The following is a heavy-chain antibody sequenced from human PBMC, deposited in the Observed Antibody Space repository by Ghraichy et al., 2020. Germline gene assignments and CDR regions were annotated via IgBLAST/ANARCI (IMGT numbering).Heavy chain of an antibody. CDR1: GFTFSSFR. D-gene: IGHD2-21*01. CDR3: ARDVGVIWAFDI. Sequence: TLSLTCAASGFTFSSFRMAWVRQAPGKGLEWVSSIRSGSEYIYSADSVKGRFTISRDNANKVLYLQMNSLRAEDTAVYYCARDVGVIWAFDIWGQGTLVSVSS. V-gene: IGHV3-21*01. CDR2: IRSGSEYI. J-gene: IGHJ3*02.